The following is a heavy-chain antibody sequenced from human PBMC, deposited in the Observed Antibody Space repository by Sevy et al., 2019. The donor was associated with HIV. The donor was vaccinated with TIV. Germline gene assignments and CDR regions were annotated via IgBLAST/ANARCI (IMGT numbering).Heavy chain of an antibody. J-gene: IGHJ4*02. CDR3: ANEGASYYYGSGSYIRY. V-gene: IGHV3-30*02. CDR2: IRYDGSNK. CDR1: GFTFSSYG. Sequence: GGSLRLSCAASGFTFSSYGMHWVRQAPGKGLEWVAFIRYDGSNKYYADSVKGRFTISRDNSKNTLYLQMNSLRAEDTAVYYCANEGASYYYGSGSYIRYWGQGTLVTVSS. D-gene: IGHD3-10*01.